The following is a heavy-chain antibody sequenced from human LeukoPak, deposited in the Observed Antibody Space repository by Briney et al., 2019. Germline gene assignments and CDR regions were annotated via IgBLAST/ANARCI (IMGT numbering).Heavy chain of an antibody. CDR3: ARDRTTIGGNWFDP. CDR2: ISQSGST. D-gene: IGHD1-1*01. Sequence: SETLSLTCAVYGGSFSSYYWSWIRQPPGKGLEWIGKISQSGSTNYNPSLKSRVTISVDTSKNQFSLKLTSVTAADTAVYYCARDRTTIGGNWFDPWGQGTLVTVSS. V-gene: IGHV4-34*01. CDR1: GGSFSSYY. J-gene: IGHJ5*02.